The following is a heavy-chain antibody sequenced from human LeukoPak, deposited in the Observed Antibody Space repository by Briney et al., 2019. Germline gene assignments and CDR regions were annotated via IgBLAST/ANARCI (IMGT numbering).Heavy chain of an antibody. CDR2: IYTSGST. Sequence: PSETLSLTCTVSGVSISSYYWSWIRQPAGKGLEWIGRIYTSGSTNYNPSLKSRVTMSVDTSKNQFSLKLSSVTAADTAVYYCARDRYYYDSSGHLFDYWGQGTLVTVSS. V-gene: IGHV4-4*07. CDR1: GVSISSYY. D-gene: IGHD3-22*01. J-gene: IGHJ4*02. CDR3: ARDRYYYDSSGHLFDY.